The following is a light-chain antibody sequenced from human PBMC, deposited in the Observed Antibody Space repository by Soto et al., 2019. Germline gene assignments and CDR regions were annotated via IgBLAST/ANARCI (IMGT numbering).Light chain of an antibody. CDR3: SSYTITSSPV. CDR1: SSDVGNYDL. Sequence: QSALTQPASVSGSPGQSITISCTGTSSDVGNYDLVSWYQHHPGEAPKLMIYEATRRPSGISDRFSGSKSGNTASLTISGLQADDEADYYCSSYTITSSPVFGPGTKLTVL. CDR2: EAT. V-gene: IGLV2-14*02. J-gene: IGLJ1*01.